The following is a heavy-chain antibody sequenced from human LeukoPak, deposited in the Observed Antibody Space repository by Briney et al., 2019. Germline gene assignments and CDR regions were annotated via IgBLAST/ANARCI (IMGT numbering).Heavy chain of an antibody. CDR2: ISGSGGST. CDR3: AKGDAIAAAGTGYGMDV. J-gene: IGHJ6*02. CDR1: GFTFSSYA. V-gene: IGHV3-23*01. Sequence: PGGSLRLSCAASGFTFSSYAMSWVHQAPGKGLEWVSAISGSGGSTYYADSVKGRFTISRDNSKNTLYLQMNSLRAEDTAVYYCAKGDAIAAAGTGYGMDVWGQGTTVTVSS. D-gene: IGHD6-13*01.